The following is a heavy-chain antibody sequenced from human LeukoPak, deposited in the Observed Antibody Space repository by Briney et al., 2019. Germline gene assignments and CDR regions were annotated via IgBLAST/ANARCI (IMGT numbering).Heavy chain of an antibody. CDR2: VYYGRTT. J-gene: IGHJ5*01. Sequence: PSETLSLTCTASAASISSSSHHWGWIRQSPGKGLEWIGSVYYGRTTYYSPSLDSRVTISLDTSANQFSLQLNSVTAADTAVYYCVRHDGRGGATMGAFDSWGQGSLVTVSS. D-gene: IGHD4/OR15-4a*01. CDR3: VRHDGRGGATMGAFDS. CDR1: AASISSSSHH. V-gene: IGHV4-39*01.